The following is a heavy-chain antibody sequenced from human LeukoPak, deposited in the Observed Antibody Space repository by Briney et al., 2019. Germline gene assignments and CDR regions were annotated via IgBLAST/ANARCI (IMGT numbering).Heavy chain of an antibody. CDR2: IYDSGST. CDR3: ARYGGSGTYYFDY. D-gene: IGHD3-10*01. CDR1: GGSISSGGYA. Sequence: PSQTLSLTFAVSGGSISSGGYAWSWIRQPPGKGLEWIGYIYDSGSTHYNPSLKSRVTISVDRSENQFSLKLSSVTAADTAVYYCARYGGSGTYYFDYWGQGTLVTVSS. V-gene: IGHV4-30-2*01. J-gene: IGHJ4*02.